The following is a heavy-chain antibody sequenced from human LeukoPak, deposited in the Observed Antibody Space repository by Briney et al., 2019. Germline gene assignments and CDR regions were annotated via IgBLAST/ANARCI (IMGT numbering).Heavy chain of an antibody. CDR1: GGTFISYA. CDR2: IIPILGIT. Sequence: SVKVSCKASGGTFISYAISWVRQAPGQGLEWMGRIIPILGITNYAQKFRGRVTMTRNTSISTAYMELSSLRSEDTAVYYCARAEYSSSWYYSNWFDPWGQGTLVTVSS. J-gene: IGHJ5*02. V-gene: IGHV1-69*04. CDR3: ARAEYSSSWYYSNWFDP. D-gene: IGHD6-13*01.